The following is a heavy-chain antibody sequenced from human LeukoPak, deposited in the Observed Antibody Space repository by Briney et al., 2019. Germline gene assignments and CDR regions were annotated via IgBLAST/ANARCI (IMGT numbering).Heavy chain of an antibody. CDR3: ATDPGFGESVKA. CDR2: VNRKIDGGTT. J-gene: IGHJ5*02. CDR1: GFTFSDIW. V-gene: IGHV3-15*01. Sequence: GGALRLSCAASGFTFSDIWMSWVRQSPGKGLEWVGRVNRKIDGGTTDYVARVKDRFPISRDDSKSTLYLQMNSLKTGDTAVYYCATDPGFGESVKAWGQGTLVTVSS. D-gene: IGHD3-10*01.